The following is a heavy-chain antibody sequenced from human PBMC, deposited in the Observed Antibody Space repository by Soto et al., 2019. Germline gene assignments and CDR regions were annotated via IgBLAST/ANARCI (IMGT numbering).Heavy chain of an antibody. D-gene: IGHD4-17*01. V-gene: IGHV3-33*01. J-gene: IGHJ6*02. CDR1: GFTFSSYG. Sequence: GGSLRLSCAASGFTFSSYGMHWVRQAPGKGLEWVAVIWYDGSNKYYADSVKGRFTISRDNSKNTLYLQMNSLRAEDRAVYYCARDLTTVVTYGMDVWGQGTTFTVSS. CDR3: ARDLTTVVTYGMDV. CDR2: IWYDGSNK.